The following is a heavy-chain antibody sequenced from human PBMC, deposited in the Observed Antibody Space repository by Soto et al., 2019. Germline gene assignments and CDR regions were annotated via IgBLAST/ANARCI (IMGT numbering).Heavy chain of an antibody. CDR3: ARYYYDSSGYLPVYYYGMDV. D-gene: IGHD3-22*01. CDR1: GGTFSSYA. Sequence: SVKVSCKASGGTFSSYAISWVRQAPGQGLERMGGIIPIFGTANYAQKFQGRVTITADESTSTAYMELSSLRSEDTAVYYCARYYYDSSGYLPVYYYGMDVWGQGTTVTVSS. J-gene: IGHJ6*02. V-gene: IGHV1-69*13. CDR2: IIPIFGTA.